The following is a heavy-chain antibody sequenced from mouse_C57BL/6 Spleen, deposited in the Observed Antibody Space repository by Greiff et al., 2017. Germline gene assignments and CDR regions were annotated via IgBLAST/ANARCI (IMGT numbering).Heavy chain of an antibody. CDR3: VWGSLYAMDY. D-gene: IGHD3-1*01. CDR2: IDPSDSYT. V-gene: IGHV1-59*01. J-gene: IGHJ4*01. Sequence: QVQLQQPGAELVRPGTSVKLSCKASGYTFTSYWMHWVKQRPGQGLEWIGVIDPSDSYTNYNQTFKGKATLTVATSSSTAYMQLSSLTSKDSAVYYCVWGSLYAMDYWGQGTSVTVSS. CDR1: GYTFTSYW.